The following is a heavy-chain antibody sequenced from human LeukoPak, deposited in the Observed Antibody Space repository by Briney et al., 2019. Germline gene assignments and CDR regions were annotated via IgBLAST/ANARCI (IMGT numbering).Heavy chain of an antibody. D-gene: IGHD2-15*01. Sequence: GGSLRLSCAASGFTFSSYSMSWVRQAPGKGLEWVSSISSSSSYTYYADSVKGRLTISRDNAKNSLYLQMNSLRAEDTAVYYCARLGLGYCSGGSCSPFDYWGQGTLVTVSS. CDR3: ARLGLGYCSGGSCSPFDY. V-gene: IGHV3-21*01. CDR1: GFTFSSYS. CDR2: ISSSSSYT. J-gene: IGHJ4*02.